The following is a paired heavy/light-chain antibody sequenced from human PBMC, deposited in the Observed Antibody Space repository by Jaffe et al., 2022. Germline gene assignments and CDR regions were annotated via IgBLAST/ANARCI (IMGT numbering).Light chain of an antibody. CDR3: QSEDSSSSSYVQ. J-gene: IGLJ2*01. CDR1: ALPKQY. V-gene: IGLV3-25*03. CDR2: KDS. Sequence: SYELTQPPSVSVSPGQTARITCSGDALPKQYGYWYQQKPGQAPVLVMYKDSERPSGIPERFSGSSSGTTVTLTITGVQAEDEADYYCQSEDSSSSSYVQFGGGTKLTVL.
Heavy chain of an antibody. CDR1: GFTFSSKD. CDR2: IGTAGDT. D-gene: IGHD1-26*01. CDR3: ARGGSLGWGYYMDV. V-gene: IGHV3-13*01. Sequence: EVQLVESGGGLVQPGGSLRLSCEASGFTFSSKDMHWVRQVTGKGLEWVSGIGTAGDTYYPASVKGRFTVSRDNAKNSLYLQMNNLRVGDTALYYCARGGSLGWGYYMDVWGKGTAVTVSS. J-gene: IGHJ6*03.